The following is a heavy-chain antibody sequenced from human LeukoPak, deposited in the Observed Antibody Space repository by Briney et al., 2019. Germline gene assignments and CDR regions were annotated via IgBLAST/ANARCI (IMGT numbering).Heavy chain of an antibody. CDR3: ARDDYADY. Sequence: GRSLRLSCAASGFTFSSYAMHWVRQAPGKGLEWVAVISYDGSNKYYADSVKGRFTISRDNSKNTLYLQMNSLRAEDTAAYYCARDDYADYWGQGTLVTVSS. CDR1: GFTFSSYA. CDR2: ISYDGSNK. J-gene: IGHJ4*02. V-gene: IGHV3-30-3*01.